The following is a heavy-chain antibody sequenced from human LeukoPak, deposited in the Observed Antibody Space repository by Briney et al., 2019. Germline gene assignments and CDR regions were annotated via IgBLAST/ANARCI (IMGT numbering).Heavy chain of an antibody. D-gene: IGHD3-10*01. Sequence: SETLSLTCSVSGGSISSYYWSWIRQPPGKGLEWIGYIYYSGSTNYNPSLKSRVTISVDTSKNQFSLKLSSVTAADTAVYYCARGYYGSLNDYWGQGTLVTVSS. CDR2: IYYSGST. V-gene: IGHV4-59*01. CDR1: GGSISSYY. J-gene: IGHJ4*02. CDR3: ARGYYGSLNDY.